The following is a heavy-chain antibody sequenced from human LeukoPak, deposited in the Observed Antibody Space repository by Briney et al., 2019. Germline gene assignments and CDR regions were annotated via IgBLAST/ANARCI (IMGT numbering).Heavy chain of an antibody. D-gene: IGHD2-8*01. CDR1: GGSFIGFH. CDR3: ARVRTYAFDI. V-gene: IGHV4-34*01. CDR2: INHSGST. Sequence: PSETLSLTCAVYGGSFIGFHWNWIRQPPGKGLEWIGDINHSGSTNYNPSLKSRVTISVDTSKNQFSLKLSSVTAADTAVYYCARVRTYAFDIWGQGTMVTVSS. J-gene: IGHJ3*02.